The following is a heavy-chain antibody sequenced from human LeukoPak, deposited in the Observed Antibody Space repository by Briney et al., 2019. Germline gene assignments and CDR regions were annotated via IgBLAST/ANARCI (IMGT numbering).Heavy chain of an antibody. V-gene: IGHV4-34*01. CDR3: ARGRDRSKAGDH. CDR2: IHPHGIF. J-gene: IGHJ4*02. D-gene: IGHD5-24*01. Sequence: SETLSLTCDVSGSSCDDYYCSWIRQPPGKGLEWIGEIHPHGIFYYNSSLVSRVTMSIDTSKSQFSLRLTSVTAADTAFYYCARGRDRSKAGDHWGQGSLVTVSS. CDR1: GSSCDDYY.